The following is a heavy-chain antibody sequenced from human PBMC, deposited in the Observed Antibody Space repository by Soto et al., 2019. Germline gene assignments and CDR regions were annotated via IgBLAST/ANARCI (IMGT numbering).Heavy chain of an antibody. J-gene: IGHJ6*02. Sequence: QVQLVESGGGVVQPGRSLRLSCAASGFTFRSYAMHWVRQAPGKGLEWVAVISYDGSNKYYADSLKGRFTISRDNSKNTLYLQMNSLRAEDTAVYYCARVGIYCISTSCYLSYYGMDVWGQGTTVTVSS. V-gene: IGHV3-30-3*01. D-gene: IGHD2-2*01. CDR1: GFTFRSYA. CDR3: ARVGIYCISTSCYLSYYGMDV. CDR2: ISYDGSNK.